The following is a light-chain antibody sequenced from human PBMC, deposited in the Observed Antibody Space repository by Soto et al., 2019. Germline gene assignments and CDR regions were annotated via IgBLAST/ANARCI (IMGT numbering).Light chain of an antibody. Sequence: DIVMTQSPDSLAVSLGERATINCKSSQNVLYGSNNKNYLAWYQQKPGQPPKLLIYWASTRESGVPDRFSGSGSGADFTLTISSLQAEDVAVYFCQQYYSAPRLNLGGGTKVDIK. CDR2: WAS. CDR3: QQYYSAPRLN. CDR1: QNVLYGSNNKNY. J-gene: IGKJ4*01. V-gene: IGKV4-1*01.